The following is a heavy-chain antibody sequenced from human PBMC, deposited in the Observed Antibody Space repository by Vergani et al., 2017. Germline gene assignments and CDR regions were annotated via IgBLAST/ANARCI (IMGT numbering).Heavy chain of an antibody. CDR2: IKQDGSEK. J-gene: IGHJ4*02. CDR3: ARDGGVVTFDY. CDR1: GFTFSSYW. V-gene: IGHV3-7*01. D-gene: IGHD3-3*01. Sequence: EVQLVESGGGLVQPGGSLRLSCAASGFTFSSYWMSWVRQAPGKGLEWVANIKQDGSEKYYVDSVKGRFTISRDNAKNSLYLQMNSPRAEDTAVYYCARDGGVVTFDYWGQGTLVTVSS.